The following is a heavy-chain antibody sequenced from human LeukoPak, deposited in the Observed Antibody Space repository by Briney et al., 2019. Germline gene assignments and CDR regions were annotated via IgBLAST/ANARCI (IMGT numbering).Heavy chain of an antibody. CDR3: AKDGGEYYDILTGYYPRLYYMDV. CDR1: GFTFSSYA. V-gene: IGHV3-30*04. J-gene: IGHJ6*03. D-gene: IGHD3-9*01. CDR2: ISYDGSNK. Sequence: PGGSLRLSCAASGFTFSSYAMHWVRQAPGKGLEWVAVISYDGSNKYYADSVKGRFTISRDNSKNTLYLQMSSLRAEDTAVYYCAKDGGEYYDILTGYYPRLYYMDVWGKGTTVTISS.